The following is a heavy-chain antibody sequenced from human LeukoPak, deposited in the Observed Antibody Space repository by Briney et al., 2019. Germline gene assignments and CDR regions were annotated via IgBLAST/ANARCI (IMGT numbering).Heavy chain of an antibody. J-gene: IGHJ4*02. CDR2: ISASGGST. CDR1: GFTFSNYG. V-gene: IGHV3-23*01. D-gene: IGHD2-21*02. CDR3: AKDGTGCGGDCYSDY. Sequence: GGSLRLSCAASGFTFSNYGMSWVRQAPGKGLEWVSAISASGGSTYYADSVKGRFTISRDNSKNTLYLQMNSLRAEDTAVYHCAKDGTGCGGDCYSDYWGQGTLLTVSS.